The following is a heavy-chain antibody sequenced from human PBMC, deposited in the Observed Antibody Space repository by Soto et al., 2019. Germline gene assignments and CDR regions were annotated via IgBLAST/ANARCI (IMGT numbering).Heavy chain of an antibody. CDR3: ARGSYPHYDYGMGV. V-gene: IGHV1-18*04. CDR2: ISAYNGNT. Sequence: QVQLVQSGAEVKKPGASVKVSCKASGYTFTSYGISWVRQAPGQGLEWMGWISAYNGNTNYAQKLQGRVTMTTNTSTGIAYRELRSLRADAAAVYYCARGSYPHYDYGMGVWGRGTTVTVSS. J-gene: IGHJ6*02. D-gene: IGHD1-26*01. CDR1: GYTFTSYG.